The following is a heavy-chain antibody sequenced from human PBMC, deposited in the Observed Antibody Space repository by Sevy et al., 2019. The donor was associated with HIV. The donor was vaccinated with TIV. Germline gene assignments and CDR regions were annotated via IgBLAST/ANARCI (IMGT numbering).Heavy chain of an antibody. D-gene: IGHD1-20*01. CDR3: ARDHNFVLDY. CDR2: TYYRSTWHK. Sequence: KQSQTLSLTCAISGDTVSSDSAAWNWIRQSPAKGLEWLGRTYYRSTWHKDYATSLNSRMTIIPDTTKNQFSLQLNSVTPEDTAVYYCARDHNFVLDYWGQGILVTVSS. CDR1: GDTVSSDSAA. V-gene: IGHV6-1*01. J-gene: IGHJ4*02.